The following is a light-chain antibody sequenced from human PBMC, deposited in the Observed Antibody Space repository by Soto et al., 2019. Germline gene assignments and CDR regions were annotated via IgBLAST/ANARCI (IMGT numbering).Light chain of an antibody. V-gene: IGLV2-14*01. CDR1: SSDLGTYND. Sequence: QAPRTEHTSVVAAPVQSVTISCTGTSSDLGTYNDGSLAQHHPGKAPKLIIDQVSNRPSGVFDRFSGSQSGNTASLTISGLQAEAEADYFCNSFISRTNRFVFGTGTKVTVL. J-gene: IGLJ1*01. CDR2: QVS. CDR3: NSFISRTNRFV.